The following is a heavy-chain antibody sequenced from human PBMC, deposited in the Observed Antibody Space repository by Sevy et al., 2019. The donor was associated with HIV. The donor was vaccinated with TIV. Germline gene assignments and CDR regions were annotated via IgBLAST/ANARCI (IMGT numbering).Heavy chain of an antibody. CDR3: ARHCGSTSCSHAFDI. J-gene: IGHJ3*02. CDR2: INHSGST. D-gene: IGHD2-2*01. CDR1: GGSFSGYY. Sequence: SETLSLTCAVYGGSFSGYYWSWIRQPPGKGLEWIGEINHSGSTNYNPSLKSRLTISVDTSKNQFSLKLSSVTAADTAVYYCARHCGSTSCSHAFDIWGQGTMVTVSS. V-gene: IGHV4-34*01.